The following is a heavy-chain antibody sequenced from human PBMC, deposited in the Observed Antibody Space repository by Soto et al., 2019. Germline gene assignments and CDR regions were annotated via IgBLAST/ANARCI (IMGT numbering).Heavy chain of an antibody. V-gene: IGHV2-70*17. CDR1: GFSLSTSRMS. J-gene: IGHJ4*02. D-gene: IGHD3-3*01. Sequence: SGPTLVNPTQTLTLTCTFSGFSLSTSRMSVAWIRQPPGKALEWLARIDWDDAKFFNTSLKTRLTVSKDTSKNQVVLALTNMDPVDSGTYYCARMIFGRTGEYYFDYWAQRILVTVSS. CDR3: ARMIFGRTGEYYFDY. CDR2: IDWDDAK.